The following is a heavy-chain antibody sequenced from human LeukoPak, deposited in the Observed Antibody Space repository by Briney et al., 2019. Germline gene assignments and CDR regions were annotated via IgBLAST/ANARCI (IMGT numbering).Heavy chain of an antibody. V-gene: IGHV3-48*02. D-gene: IGHD6-19*01. CDR3: ARAQSNISVAGPYYFDY. CDR1: GFTFGTYS. Sequence: PGGSLRLSCAASGFTFGTYSMNWVRQAPGKGLEWVSYISSSSITIYYADSVKGRFTISRDNAKNSLYLQMNSLRDEDTAVFYCARAQSNISVAGPYYFDYGGQGTLVTVSS. J-gene: IGHJ4*02. CDR2: ISSSSITI.